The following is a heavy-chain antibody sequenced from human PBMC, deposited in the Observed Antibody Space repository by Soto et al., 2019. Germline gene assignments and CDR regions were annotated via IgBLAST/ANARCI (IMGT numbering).Heavy chain of an antibody. V-gene: IGHV5-51*01. D-gene: IGHD4-17*01. Sequence: GESLKISCKASGYSFTNYWIAWVRQMPGKGLEYMGIIYPSDSDSRYSPSFQGQVTFSADKSINTAYLQWSSLKASDTAMYYCARQGFYGDYSSNYFDPWGQGTLGNGSP. CDR2: IYPSDSDS. CDR3: ARQGFYGDYSSNYFDP. CDR1: GYSFTNYW. J-gene: IGHJ5*02.